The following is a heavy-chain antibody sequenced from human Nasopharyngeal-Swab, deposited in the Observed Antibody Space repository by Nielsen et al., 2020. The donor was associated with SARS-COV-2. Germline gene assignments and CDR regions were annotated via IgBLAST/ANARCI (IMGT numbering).Heavy chain of an antibody. CDR2: ISGNGGST. V-gene: IGHV3-23*01. CDR3: ASFITIFGVVIGGDY. CDR1: GFTFSSYA. D-gene: IGHD3-3*01. Sequence: GESLKISCAASGFTFSSYAMSWVRQAPGKGLEWVSGISGNGGSTYYTDSVKGRFTISRDNSKNTLYLQMNSLRAEDTAVYYCASFITIFGVVIGGDYWGQGTLVTVSS. J-gene: IGHJ4*02.